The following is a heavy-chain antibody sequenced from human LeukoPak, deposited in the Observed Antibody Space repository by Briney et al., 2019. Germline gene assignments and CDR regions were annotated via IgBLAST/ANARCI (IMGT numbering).Heavy chain of an antibody. V-gene: IGHV3-23*01. J-gene: IGHJ4*02. D-gene: IGHD2-2*01. Sequence: PGRSLRLSCAASGFSFSNYAMSWVRQAPGKGLEWVSLISGSGDSTHYADSVKGRFTISRDKSKSTLYLQMDSLRAEDTALYYCAKDYCSTTSCRFDYWGQGTLVTVSS. CDR1: GFSFSNYA. CDR3: AKDYCSTTSCRFDY. CDR2: ISGSGDST.